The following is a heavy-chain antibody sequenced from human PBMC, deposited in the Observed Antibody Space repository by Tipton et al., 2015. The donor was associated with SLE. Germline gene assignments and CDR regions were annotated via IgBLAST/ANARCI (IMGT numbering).Heavy chain of an antibody. CDR3: ARVERAARGFDY. D-gene: IGHD6-13*01. CDR1: GGSTSSGGYY. Sequence: TLSLTCTVSGGSTSSGGYYWSWIRQHPGKGLEWIGYIYYSGSTNYNPPLKSRVTISVDTSKNQFSLKLSSVTAADTAVYYCARVERAARGFDYWGQGTLVTVSS. V-gene: IGHV4-61*08. J-gene: IGHJ4*02. CDR2: IYYSGST.